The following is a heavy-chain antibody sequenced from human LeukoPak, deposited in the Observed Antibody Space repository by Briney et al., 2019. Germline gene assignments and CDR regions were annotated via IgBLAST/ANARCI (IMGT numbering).Heavy chain of an antibody. CDR3: ARQAMVRGVGAFDI. CDR1: GGSISSSSYY. D-gene: IGHD3-10*01. V-gene: IGHV4-39*01. J-gene: IGHJ3*02. CDR2: IYYSGST. Sequence: SETLSLTCTVSGGSISSSSYYWGWIRQPPGKGLEWIGSIYYSGSTYYNPSLKSRVTISADTSKNQFSLKLSSVTAADTAEYYCARQAMVRGVGAFDIWGQGTMVTVSS.